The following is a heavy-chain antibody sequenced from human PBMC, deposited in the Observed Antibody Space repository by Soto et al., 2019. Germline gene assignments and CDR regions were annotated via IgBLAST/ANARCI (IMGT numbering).Heavy chain of an antibody. V-gene: IGHV3-9*01. CDR2: ISWNSGSI. D-gene: IGHD5-18*01. CDR1: GFTFDDYA. CDR3: AKDFGRGYSYAHNWFDP. Sequence: PGGSLRLSCAASGFTFDDYAMHWVRQAPGKGLEWVSGISWNSGSIGYADSVKGRFTISRDNAKNSLYLQMNSLRAEDTALYYCAKDFGRGYSYAHNWFDPWGQGTLVTV. J-gene: IGHJ5*02.